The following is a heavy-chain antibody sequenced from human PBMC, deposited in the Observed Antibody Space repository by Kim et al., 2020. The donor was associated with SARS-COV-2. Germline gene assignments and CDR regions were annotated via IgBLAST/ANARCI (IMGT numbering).Heavy chain of an antibody. J-gene: IGHJ6*02. CDR2: LSGSGVNK. V-gene: IGHV3-23*01. CDR1: GFTFDNYV. D-gene: IGHD3-3*01. Sequence: GGSLRLSCTTSGFTFDNYVMSWVRQAPGKGLEWVSNLSGSGVNKFHADSVQGRFTISRDNSKNMLFLQMTSLRAEDTALYYCAKEVKPLRSLAWSRGRGYGVGVWGQGTTVIVSS. CDR3: AKEVKPLRSLAWSRGRGYGVGV.